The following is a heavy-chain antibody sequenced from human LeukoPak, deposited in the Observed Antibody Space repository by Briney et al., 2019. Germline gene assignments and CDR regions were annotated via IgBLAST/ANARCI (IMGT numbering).Heavy chain of an antibody. CDR1: GYTFTDYY. CDR3: ARDLAYHGSGSYSYYFDY. V-gene: IGHV1-2*02. D-gene: IGHD3-10*01. Sequence: ASVKVSCKASGYTFTDYYMHWVRQAPGQGLEWMGWISPNSGGTNYAQKFQGRVTMTRDTSISTASMELSRLRSDDTPVYYCARDLAYHGSGSYSYYFDYWGQGTLVTVSS. J-gene: IGHJ4*02. CDR2: ISPNSGGT.